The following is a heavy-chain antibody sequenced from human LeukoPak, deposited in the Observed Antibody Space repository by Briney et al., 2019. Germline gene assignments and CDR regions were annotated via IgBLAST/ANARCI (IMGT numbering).Heavy chain of an antibody. V-gene: IGHV3-49*04. CDR2: IRSKTYGGTT. Sequence: TGGSLRLSCTASGFTFADYAMSWVRQAPGKGLEWVGFIRSKTYGGTTEYAASVKGRFIISRDDSKSIAHLQMNSLKTEDTAMYYCTRDLSGYAKPMDNWGQGTLVIVSS. CDR1: GFTFADYA. J-gene: IGHJ4*02. CDR3: TRDLSGYAKPMDN. D-gene: IGHD5-12*01.